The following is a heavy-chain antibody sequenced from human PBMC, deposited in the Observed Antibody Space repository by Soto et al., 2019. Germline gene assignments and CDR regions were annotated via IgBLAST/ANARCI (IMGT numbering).Heavy chain of an antibody. V-gene: IGHV3-23*01. D-gene: IGHD3-3*01. CDR3: ATSLSDLWSGFYRKIDY. Sequence: GGSLRLSCAASGFTFSSYSMNWVRQAPGKGLEWVSGISGNGDSTYYADSVKGRFTISRDNSKKTLYLQLSSLRVDDTAVYYCATSLSDLWSGFYRKIDYWGQGTLVTVSS. CDR2: ISGNGDST. J-gene: IGHJ4*02. CDR1: GFTFSSYS.